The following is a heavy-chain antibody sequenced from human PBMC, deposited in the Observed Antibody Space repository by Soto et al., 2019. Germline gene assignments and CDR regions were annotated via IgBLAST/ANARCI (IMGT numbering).Heavy chain of an antibody. CDR3: ARHYSSGPRNWFDP. CDR2: IYYSGST. CDR1: CGSINISSYF. J-gene: IGHJ5*02. Sequence: LSLTFSVSCGSINISSYFLGWVRHPPGKGLEWIGSIYYSGSTYYNPSLRSRVTISVDTSKNQFSLKLSSVTAADTAVFYCARHYSSGPRNWFDPWGQGTLVTVSS. V-gene: IGHV4-39*01. D-gene: IGHD6-19*01.